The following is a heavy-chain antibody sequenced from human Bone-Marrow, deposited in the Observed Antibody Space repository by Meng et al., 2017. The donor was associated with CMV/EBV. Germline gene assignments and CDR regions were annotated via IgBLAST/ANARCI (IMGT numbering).Heavy chain of an antibody. CDR1: GFTFSSYW. V-gene: IGHV3-30*03. D-gene: IGHD3/OR15-3a*01. CDR2: ISYDGSNK. J-gene: IGHJ3*02. Sequence: GGSLRLSCAASGFTFSSYWMSWVRQAPGKGLEWVAVISYDGSNKYYADSVKGRFTISRDNSKNTLYLQMNSLRAEDTAVYYCAREGLEDAFDIWGQGTMVTVSS. CDR3: AREGLEDAFDI.